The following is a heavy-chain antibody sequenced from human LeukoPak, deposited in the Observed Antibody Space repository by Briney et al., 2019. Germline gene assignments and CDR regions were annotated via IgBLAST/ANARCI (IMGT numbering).Heavy chain of an antibody. CDR2: INPNSGGT. J-gene: IGHJ4*02. Sequence: ASVKVSCKASGYTFTGYYMHWVRQAPGQGLEWMGWINPNSGGTNYAQKFQGRVTMTRDTSISTAYMELSRLRSDDTAVYYCARIASWFGASLFDYWGQGTLVTVSS. D-gene: IGHD3-10*01. V-gene: IGHV1-2*02. CDR1: GYTFTGYY. CDR3: ARIASWFGASLFDY.